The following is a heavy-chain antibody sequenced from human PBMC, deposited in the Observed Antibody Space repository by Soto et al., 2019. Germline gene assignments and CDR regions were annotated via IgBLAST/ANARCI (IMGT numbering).Heavy chain of an antibody. V-gene: IGHV1-69*12. CDR1: GGTFSSYA. J-gene: IGHJ2*01. CDR3: ARDTGPLEYSSSWYWGWYFDL. Sequence: QVQLVQSGAEVKKPGSSVKVSCKASGGTFSSYAISWVRQAPGQGLEWMGGIIPIFGTANYAQKFQGRVTITAGESTSTAYMELSSLRSEETAVYYCARDTGPLEYSSSWYWGWYFDLWGRGTLVTVSS. CDR2: IIPIFGTA. D-gene: IGHD6-13*01.